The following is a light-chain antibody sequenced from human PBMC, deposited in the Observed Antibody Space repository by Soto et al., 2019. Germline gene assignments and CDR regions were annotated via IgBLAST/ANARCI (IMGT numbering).Light chain of an antibody. Sequence: QPVLTQPPSASGTPGQRVTISCSGSSSNIGSNYVYWFQQFPGTAPKLLIYRNNERPSGVPDRSSGSKSGTSASLAISGLRSEDEADYYCAAWDDSLSGVVFGGGTQLTVL. J-gene: IGLJ2*01. CDR2: RNN. V-gene: IGLV1-47*01. CDR3: AAWDDSLSGVV. CDR1: SSNIGSNY.